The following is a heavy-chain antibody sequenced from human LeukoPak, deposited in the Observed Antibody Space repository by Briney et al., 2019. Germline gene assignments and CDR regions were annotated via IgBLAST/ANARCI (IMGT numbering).Heavy chain of an antibody. CDR1: GGSISSGSYY. CDR3: ASGFGVVTKGAFDI. Sequence: SQTLSLTCTVSGGSISSGSYYWSWIRQPAGKGLEWIGRIYTSGSTNYNPSLKSRVTISVDTSKNQFSLKLSSVTAADTAVYYCASGFGVVTKGAFDIWGQGTMVTVSS. V-gene: IGHV4-61*02. J-gene: IGHJ3*02. D-gene: IGHD3-3*01. CDR2: IYTSGST.